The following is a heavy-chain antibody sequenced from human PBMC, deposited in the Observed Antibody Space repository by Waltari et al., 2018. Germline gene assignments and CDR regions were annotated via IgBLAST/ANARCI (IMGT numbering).Heavy chain of an antibody. Sequence: QVQLQESGPGLVKPSETLSLTCTVSGASISSDNYYWCWIRQPPGEGLEWIGSIYYSGSTYYNPSLKRRVTISVDTSKNQFSLKLSSVTAADTALYYCARDGYSSGWYDYWGQGTLVTVSS. CDR2: IYYSGST. CDR3: ARDGYSSGWYDY. V-gene: IGHV4-39*01. J-gene: IGHJ4*02. CDR1: GASISSDNYY. D-gene: IGHD6-19*01.